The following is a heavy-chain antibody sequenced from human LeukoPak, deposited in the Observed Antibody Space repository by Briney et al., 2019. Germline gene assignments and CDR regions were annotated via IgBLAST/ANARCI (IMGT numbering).Heavy chain of an antibody. CDR2: IIPIFGTA. CDR1: GGTFSSYA. V-gene: IGHV1-69*06. CDR3: ARGEIGYNSFDY. J-gene: IGHJ4*02. D-gene: IGHD5-24*01. Sequence: SVKVSCKASGGTFSSYAISWVRQAPGQGLEWMGRIIPIFGTANYAQKFQGRVTITADKSTSTAYMELSSLRSGDTAVYYCARGEIGYNSFDYWGQGTLVTVSS.